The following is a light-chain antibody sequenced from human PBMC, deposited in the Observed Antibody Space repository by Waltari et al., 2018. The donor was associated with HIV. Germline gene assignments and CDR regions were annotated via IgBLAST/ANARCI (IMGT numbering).Light chain of an antibody. Sequence: SYELTPPPPDSVSPRQRASSTFAGHALPSHYSYWYQQKPGQAPVLVIYQDRERPSGIPERFSGSSSGTTVTLTISGVQAEDEADYYCQSAVSSGTYVFGTGTKVTVL. CDR2: QDR. V-gene: IGLV3-25*03. J-gene: IGLJ1*01. CDR3: QSAVSSGTYV. CDR1: ALPSHY.